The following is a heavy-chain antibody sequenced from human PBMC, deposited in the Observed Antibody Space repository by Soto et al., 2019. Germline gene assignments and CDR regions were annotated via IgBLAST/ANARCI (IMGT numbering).Heavy chain of an antibody. V-gene: IGHV4-34*01. J-gene: IGHJ6*02. D-gene: IGHD3-3*01. CDR1: GGSFSGYY. CDR2: INHSGST. CDR3: ARGAPFDYYYYGMDV. Sequence: ETLSLTCAVYGGSFSGYYWSWIRQPPGKGLEWIGEINHSGSTNYNPSLKSRVTISVDTSKNQFSLKLSSVTAADTAVYYCARGAPFDYYYYGMDVWGQGTTVTVSS.